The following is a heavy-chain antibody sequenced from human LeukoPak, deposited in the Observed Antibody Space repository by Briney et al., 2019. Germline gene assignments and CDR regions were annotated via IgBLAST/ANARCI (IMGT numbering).Heavy chain of an antibody. D-gene: IGHD2-2*01. CDR1: GGSISNSSYV. CDR2: IYFTGTT. J-gene: IGHJ4*02. V-gene: IGHV4-39*01. Sequence: PSGTLSLTCTVSGGSISNSSYVWGWIRQPRGKSLEWIGSIYFTGTTYYNPSPKSRVTVSENTSKNQLSLRVTSVTATDTAVYYCARGVNFCSSSHCRGDYFGSWGQGNLVTVSS. CDR3: ARGVNFCSSSHCRGDYFGS.